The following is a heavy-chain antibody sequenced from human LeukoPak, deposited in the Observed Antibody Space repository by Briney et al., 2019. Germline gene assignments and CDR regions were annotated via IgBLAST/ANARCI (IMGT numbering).Heavy chain of an antibody. J-gene: IGHJ6*04. Sequence: SVKVSCKASGGTFSSYAISWVRQPPGQGLEWMGGIIPIFGTANYAQKFQGRVTITADKSTSTAYMELSSLRSEDTAVYYCARLVVVPAPSKYGMDVWGKGTTVTVSS. D-gene: IGHD2-2*01. CDR2: IIPIFGTA. CDR1: GGTFSSYA. CDR3: ARLVVVPAPSKYGMDV. V-gene: IGHV1-69*06.